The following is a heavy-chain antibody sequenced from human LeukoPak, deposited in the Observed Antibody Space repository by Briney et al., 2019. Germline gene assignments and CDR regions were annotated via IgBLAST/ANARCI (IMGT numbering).Heavy chain of an antibody. D-gene: IGHD3-10*01. CDR2: INHSGST. Sequence: SETLSLTCAVYGVSFSGYYWSWIRQPPGKSLEWIGEINHSGSTNYNPSLKSRVPISVDTSKNHFSLKLSSVTAADTAVYYCARTLQTPAITMVRGSWFDPWGQGTLVTVSS. J-gene: IGHJ5*02. CDR3: ARTLQTPAITMVRGSWFDP. CDR1: GVSFSGYY. V-gene: IGHV4-34*01.